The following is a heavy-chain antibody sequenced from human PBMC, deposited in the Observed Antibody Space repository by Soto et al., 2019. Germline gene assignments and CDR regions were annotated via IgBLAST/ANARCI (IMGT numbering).Heavy chain of an antibody. CDR2: ISYDGSNK. V-gene: IGHV3-30-3*01. Sequence: GGSLRLSCAASGFTFSSYAMHWVRQAPGKGLEWVAVISYDGSNKYYADSVKGRFTISRDNSKNTLYLQMNSLRAEDTAVYYCARRSKIYYYYGMDVWGQGTTVTVSS. J-gene: IGHJ6*02. CDR3: ARRSKIYYYYGMDV. CDR1: GFTFSSYA.